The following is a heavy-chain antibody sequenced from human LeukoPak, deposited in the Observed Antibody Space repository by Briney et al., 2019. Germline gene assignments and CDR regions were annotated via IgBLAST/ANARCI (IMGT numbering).Heavy chain of an antibody. CDR2: MYTSGNT. Sequence: SETLSLTCTVSGGSISSGGYYWSWIRQPAGKGLEWIGRMYTSGNTNYNPSLKSRATISVDTSKNQFSLRLRSVTAADTAVYYCARGQARLAWFDPWGQGTLVTVSS. V-gene: IGHV4-61*02. J-gene: IGHJ5*02. D-gene: IGHD6-19*01. CDR1: GGSISSGGYY. CDR3: ARGQARLAWFDP.